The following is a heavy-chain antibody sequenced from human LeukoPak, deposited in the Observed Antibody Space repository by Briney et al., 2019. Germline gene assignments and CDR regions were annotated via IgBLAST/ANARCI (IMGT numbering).Heavy chain of an antibody. Sequence: ASVKVSCKASGYTFTTYYMHWVRQAPGQGLEWMGIINPSGGSTSYAQKFQGRVTMTRDMSTSTGYMELSSLRSEDTAVYYCARDVAFCGGDCYPTDYWGQGTLVTVSS. CDR2: INPSGGST. V-gene: IGHV1-46*01. CDR3: ARDVAFCGGDCYPTDY. CDR1: GYTFTTYY. D-gene: IGHD2-21*02. J-gene: IGHJ4*02.